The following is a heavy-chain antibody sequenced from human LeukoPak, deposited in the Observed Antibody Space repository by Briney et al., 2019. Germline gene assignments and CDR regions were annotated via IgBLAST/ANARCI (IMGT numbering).Heavy chain of an antibody. Sequence: GGFLRLSCAASGFTFSTYAMSWVRQAPGKGLEWVSGITNTGGVTLYADSVKGRFTVSRDNSKKSLYLHMNSLRADDTAVYYCAKSPGSYGWYLHYWGQGTLVTVSS. V-gene: IGHV3-23*05. CDR1: GFTFSTYA. J-gene: IGHJ4*02. CDR3: AKSPGSYGWYLHY. CDR2: ITNTGGVT. D-gene: IGHD6-19*01.